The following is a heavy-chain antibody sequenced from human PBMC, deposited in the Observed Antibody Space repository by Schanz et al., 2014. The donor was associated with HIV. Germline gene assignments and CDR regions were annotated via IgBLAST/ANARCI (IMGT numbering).Heavy chain of an antibody. J-gene: IGHJ6*02. D-gene: IGHD1-26*01. V-gene: IGHV1-8*02. CDR3: ARGPKWEGRMDV. CDR2: MNPSTGNS. CDR1: GYTFTGYY. Sequence: QVQLVQSGAEVKKPGASVKVSCKASGYTFTGYYMHWVRQAPGQGLEWMGWMNPSTGNSGYAQMFQVRVTMTRDTSISTAYLEVDSLKSEDTAVYYCARGPKWEGRMDVWGQGTTVIVSS.